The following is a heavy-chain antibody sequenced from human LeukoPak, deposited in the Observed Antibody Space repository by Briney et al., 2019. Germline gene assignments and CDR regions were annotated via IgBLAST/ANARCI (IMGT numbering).Heavy chain of an antibody. Sequence: GASVKGSCKASGDTFASYYMHGVRKTPRQGLEWMGIINPSGGSTTYAQKFQGRVTMTRDTSTSTVYMELSSLRSEDTAVYYCATGSYSSRRPPSNWGQGTLVTVSS. J-gene: IGHJ4*02. D-gene: IGHD3-10*01. CDR1: GDTFASYY. V-gene: IGHV1-46*01. CDR2: INPSGGST. CDR3: ATGSYSSRRPPSN.